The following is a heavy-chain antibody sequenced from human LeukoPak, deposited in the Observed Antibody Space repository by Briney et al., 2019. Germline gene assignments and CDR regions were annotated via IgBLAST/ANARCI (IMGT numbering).Heavy chain of an antibody. CDR1: GFTVSSNY. CDR3: ARVTHSYGSGYYPY. D-gene: IGHD3-10*01. CDR2: ISSSSSYI. J-gene: IGHJ4*02. Sequence: GGSLRLSCAASGFTVSSNYMSWVRQAPGKGLEWVSSISSSSSYIYYADSVKGRFTISRDNAKNSLYLQMNSLRAEDTAVYYCARVTHSYGSGYYPYWGQGTLVTVSS. V-gene: IGHV3-21*01.